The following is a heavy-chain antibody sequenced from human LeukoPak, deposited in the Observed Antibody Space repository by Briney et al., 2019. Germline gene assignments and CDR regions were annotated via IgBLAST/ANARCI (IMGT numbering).Heavy chain of an antibody. D-gene: IGHD3-22*01. Sequence: LGESLKISCKGSGYSFTSHWIGWVRQMPGKGLEWMGIIYPGDSDTRYSPSFQGQVTISADKSISTAYLQWSSLKASDTAMYYCARSAAYYDSSGPFDYWGQGTLVTVSS. CDR3: ARSAAYYDSSGPFDY. V-gene: IGHV5-51*01. CDR2: IYPGDSDT. CDR1: GYSFTSHW. J-gene: IGHJ4*02.